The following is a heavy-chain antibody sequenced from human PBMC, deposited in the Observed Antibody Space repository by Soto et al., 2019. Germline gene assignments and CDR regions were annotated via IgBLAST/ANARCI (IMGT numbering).Heavy chain of an antibody. CDR3: ARAQNWFDP. Sequence: GSLGTSCAASGFNFHFYSMNWVRQAPGKGLEWVSSISSTSTHIYYADSVKGRFTISRDNAKNSLYLQMDSLRAEDTAVYYCARAQNWFDPWGQGTLVTVSS. J-gene: IGHJ5*02. CDR2: ISSTSTHI. V-gene: IGHV3-21*06. CDR1: GFNFHFYS.